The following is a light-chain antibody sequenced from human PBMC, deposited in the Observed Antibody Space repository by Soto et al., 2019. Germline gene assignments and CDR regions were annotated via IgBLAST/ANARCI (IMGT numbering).Light chain of an antibody. CDR1: QSISTW. CDR2: KAS. CDR3: QQYNSYPWT. J-gene: IGKJ1*01. Sequence: DIQMTQSPSTLSASVGDRVTITCRASQSISTWLAWYQQKTGKAPKLLIYKASSLERGVPSRFSGSGSGTEFTLTISSLQPDDFATYYCQQYNSYPWTFGQGTKVEIK. V-gene: IGKV1-5*03.